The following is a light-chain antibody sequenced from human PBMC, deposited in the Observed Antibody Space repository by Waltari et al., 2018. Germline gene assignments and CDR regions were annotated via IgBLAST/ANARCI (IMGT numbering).Light chain of an antibody. CDR2: EVN. Sequence: QSALTQPASVSGSPGQSITISCPGTRRDVGNSNLVSWYQQHPGKAPKRMISEVNKRPSGVSNRFSGSKSGNTASLTISGLQSEDEASYYCSSYISSTSVIFGGGTKLTVL. CDR3: SSYISSTSVI. J-gene: IGLJ2*01. CDR1: RRDVGNSNL. V-gene: IGLV2-23*02.